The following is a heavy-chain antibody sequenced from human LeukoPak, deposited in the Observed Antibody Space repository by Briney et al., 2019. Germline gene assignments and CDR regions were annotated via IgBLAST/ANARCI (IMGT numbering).Heavy chain of an antibody. J-gene: IGHJ4*02. CDR3: AREEGYYGSALGY. D-gene: IGHD3-10*01. Sequence: GGSLRLSCAASGFTFSDYWMSWVRQAPGKGLEGVANIKYHGSDEHYVDSVRGRFTISRDNAKNSLFLQMNSLRAEDTAVYYCAREEGYYGSALGYWGQGTLVTVSS. CDR1: GFTFSDYW. V-gene: IGHV3-7*01. CDR2: IKYHGSDE.